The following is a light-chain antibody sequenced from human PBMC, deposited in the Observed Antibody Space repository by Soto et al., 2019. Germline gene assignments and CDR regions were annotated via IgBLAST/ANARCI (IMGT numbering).Light chain of an antibody. CDR1: QSVSSN. Sequence: ELVMMQSPATLSVSAGESVTLSWKASQSVSSNLAWYQQKPGQAPRLLISGASTRATGIPARFSGSGSGTELTLTISSLQSEDFAVYYCQKHNKWTNSCGQGTKVDIK. V-gene: IGKV3-15*01. CDR3: QKHNKWTNS. CDR2: GAS. J-gene: IGKJ2*03.